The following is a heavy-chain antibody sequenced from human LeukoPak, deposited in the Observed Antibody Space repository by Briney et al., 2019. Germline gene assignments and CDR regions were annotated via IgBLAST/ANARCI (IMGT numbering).Heavy chain of an antibody. J-gene: IGHJ4*02. CDR1: GGTFSSYA. V-gene: IGHV1-69*13. D-gene: IGHD3-9*01. CDR3: ARPAGFDWLSALDY. Sequence: GASVKVSCKASGGTFSSYAISWVRQAPGQGLEWRGGIIPIFGTANYAQKFQGRVTITADESTSTDYMELSSLRSEDTAVYYCARPAGFDWLSALDYWGQGTLVTVSS. CDR2: IIPIFGTA.